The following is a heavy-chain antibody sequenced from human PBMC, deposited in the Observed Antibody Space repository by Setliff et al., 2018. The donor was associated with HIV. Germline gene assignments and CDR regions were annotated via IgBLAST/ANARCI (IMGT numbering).Heavy chain of an antibody. CDR2: ISGYNGNT. V-gene: IGHV1-18*01. D-gene: IGHD1-1*01. J-gene: IGHJ3*02. CDR3: ARVGPESLPYTWDDEADTFDI. Sequence: EASVKVSCKASGYTFSNYGITWVRQAPGQGLEWVGYISGYNGNTKYAQNVQGRVTMTTDTSTSTAYLELRSLRSDDTAVYYCARVGPESLPYTWDDEADTFDIWGQGTMVTVSS. CDR1: GYTFSNYG.